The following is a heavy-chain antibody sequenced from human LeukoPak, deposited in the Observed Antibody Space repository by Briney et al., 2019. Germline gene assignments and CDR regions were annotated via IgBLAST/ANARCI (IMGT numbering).Heavy chain of an antibody. V-gene: IGHV3-7*01. D-gene: IGHD6-25*01. Sequence: SGGSLRLSCGASGFTFSSYWMGWVRQAPGKGLEWVANIKQDGSERYYVDSVKGRFTISRDNAKNSLYLQMNSLRAEDTAVYYCARDALISAKTHDAFDIWGQGTMVTVSS. CDR2: IKQDGSER. CDR3: ARDALISAKTHDAFDI. J-gene: IGHJ3*02. CDR1: GFTFSSYW.